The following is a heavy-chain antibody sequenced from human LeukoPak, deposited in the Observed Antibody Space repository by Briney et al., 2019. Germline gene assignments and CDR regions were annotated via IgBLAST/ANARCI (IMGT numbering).Heavy chain of an antibody. J-gene: IGHJ3*02. Sequence: ASVKVSCKASGYTFTSYAMHWVRQAPGQRLEWMGWINAGNGNTKYSQKFQGRVTITRDTSASTAYMELSSRRSEDTAVYYCARESSGWYFGDAFDIWGQGTMVTVSS. CDR1: GYTFTSYA. CDR2: INAGNGNT. CDR3: ARESSGWYFGDAFDI. D-gene: IGHD6-19*01. V-gene: IGHV1-3*01.